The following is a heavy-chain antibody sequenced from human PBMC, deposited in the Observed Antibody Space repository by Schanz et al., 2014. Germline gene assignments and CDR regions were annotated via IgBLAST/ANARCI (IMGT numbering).Heavy chain of an antibody. CDR1: GFTFSSYS. Sequence: EVQLVESGGGLVQPGGSLRLSCTASGFTFSSYSMNWVRQDPGKGLVWVARINSVGSNTDYADSVTGRFTISRDNAKNTLYLQMNTLRAEDTAVYYCARLDPYCRSGTCSRAFDFWGQGTLXTVSS. V-gene: IGHV3-74*02. CDR3: ARLDPYCRSGTCSRAFDF. CDR2: INSVGSNT. J-gene: IGHJ4*02. D-gene: IGHD2-15*01.